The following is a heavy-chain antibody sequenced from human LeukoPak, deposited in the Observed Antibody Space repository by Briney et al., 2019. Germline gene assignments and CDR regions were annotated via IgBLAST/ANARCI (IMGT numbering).Heavy chain of an antibody. Sequence: SETLFLTCTVSGGSISSSSYYWGWIRQPPGKGLEWIGSIYYSGSTYYNPSLKSRVTISVDTSKNQFSLKLSSVTAADTAVYYCARDAPIVPDDAFDIWGQGTMVTVSS. V-gene: IGHV4-39*07. D-gene: IGHD1-26*01. CDR2: IYYSGST. J-gene: IGHJ3*02. CDR1: GGSISSSSYY. CDR3: ARDAPIVPDDAFDI.